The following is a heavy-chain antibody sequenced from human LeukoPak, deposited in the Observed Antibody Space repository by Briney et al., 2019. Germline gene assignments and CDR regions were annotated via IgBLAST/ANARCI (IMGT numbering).Heavy chain of an antibody. D-gene: IGHD5-12*01. J-gene: IGHJ4*02. CDR1: GFTFSIYA. CDR3: ARDLRSGYDLSGSIDY. Sequence: GGSLRLSCAPSGFTFSIYAMQWVRQAPGKGLGWVAFISFDGSNKYYADSVKGRFTISRDNSKNTLYLQMNSLRAEDTAVYYCARDLRSGYDLSGSIDYWGQGTLVTVSS. V-gene: IGHV3-30-3*01. CDR2: ISFDGSNK.